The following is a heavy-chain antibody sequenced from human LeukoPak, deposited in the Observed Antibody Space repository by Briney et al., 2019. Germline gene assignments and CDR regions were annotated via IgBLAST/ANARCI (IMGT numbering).Heavy chain of an antibody. CDR2: IDPSGGST. Sequence: ASVKVSCKASGYTFTSYYMHWVRQAPGQGLEWMGIIDPSGGSTSYAQKFQGRVTMTRDTSTSTVYMELSSLRCEDTAVYYCARSVGDIVSTMGGGNYYFGYWGQGTLVTVSS. J-gene: IGHJ4*02. CDR1: GYTFTSYY. V-gene: IGHV1-46*01. D-gene: IGHD5/OR15-5a*01. CDR3: ARSVGDIVSTMGGGNYYFGY.